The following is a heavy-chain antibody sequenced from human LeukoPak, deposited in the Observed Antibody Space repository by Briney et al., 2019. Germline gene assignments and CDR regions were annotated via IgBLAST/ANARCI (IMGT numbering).Heavy chain of an antibody. Sequence: PGGSLRLSCAASGFTFSSYDMSWVRQAPGGGLEWVSAISGGGGSTYYADSGKGRFTISRDNSKNTLYLQMNSLRAEDTAVYYCAKKGPVTADLYYYYYMDVWGKGTTVTVSS. CDR3: AKKGPVTADLYYYYYMDV. D-gene: IGHD2-21*02. CDR2: ISGGGGST. V-gene: IGHV3-23*01. CDR1: GFTFSSYD. J-gene: IGHJ6*03.